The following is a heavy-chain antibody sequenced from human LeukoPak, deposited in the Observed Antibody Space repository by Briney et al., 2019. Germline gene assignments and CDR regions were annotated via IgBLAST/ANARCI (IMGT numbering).Heavy chain of an antibody. Sequence: SVKVSCKASGGTFSSYAISWVRQAPGQGLEWMGRIIPILGIANYAQKFQGRVTITADKSTSTAYMELSSLRSEDTAVYYCARLAVAGTRQDYWGQGTLVTVSS. D-gene: IGHD6-19*01. J-gene: IGHJ4*02. CDR2: IIPILGIA. CDR3: ARLAVAGTRQDY. V-gene: IGHV1-69*04. CDR1: GGTFSSYA.